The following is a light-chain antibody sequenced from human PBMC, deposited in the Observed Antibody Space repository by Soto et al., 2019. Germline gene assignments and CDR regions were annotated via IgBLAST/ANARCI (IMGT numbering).Light chain of an antibody. Sequence: EIVLTQSPGTLSLSPGERVTLSCRASQSFGNNYLAWYQQKPGQAPRLLIYGASNRATGIPDRFSGSGSGTDFTLTVTRLEPEDFAVYYCQQYGRSPFTFGQGTKLEIK. CDR2: GAS. CDR3: QQYGRSPFT. CDR1: QSFGNNY. V-gene: IGKV3-20*01. J-gene: IGKJ2*01.